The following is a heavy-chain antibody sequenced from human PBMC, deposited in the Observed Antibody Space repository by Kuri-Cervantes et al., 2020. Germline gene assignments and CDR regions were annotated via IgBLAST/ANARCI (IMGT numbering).Heavy chain of an antibody. CDR2: ISSSSSYI. J-gene: IGHJ6*02. CDR1: GFTFSSYG. Sequence: GESLKISCAASGFTFSSYGMHWVRQAPGKGLEWVSSISSSSSYIYYADSVKGRFTISRDNAKNSLYLQMNSLRAEDTAVYYCLVPAATSWPLDVWGQGTTVTVSS. V-gene: IGHV3-21*01. D-gene: IGHD2-2*01. CDR3: LVPAATSWPLDV.